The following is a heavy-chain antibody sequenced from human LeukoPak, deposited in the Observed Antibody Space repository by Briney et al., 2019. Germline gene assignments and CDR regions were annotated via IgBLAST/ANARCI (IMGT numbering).Heavy chain of an antibody. CDR3: ARTPSGYARGYFDY. V-gene: IGHV4-39*01. Sequence: SETLSLTCSVSGGSISSSSYYWGWIRQPPGEGLEWIGSIYYSGSTYYNPSLKSRVTISVDTSKNQFSLKLSSVTAADTAVYYCARTPSGYARGYFDYWGQGTLVTVSS. J-gene: IGHJ4*02. CDR1: GGSISSSSYY. CDR2: IYYSGST. D-gene: IGHD5-12*01.